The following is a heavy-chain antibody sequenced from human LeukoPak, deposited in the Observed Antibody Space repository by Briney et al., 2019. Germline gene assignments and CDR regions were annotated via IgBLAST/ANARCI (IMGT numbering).Heavy chain of an antibody. CDR3: ARSSGWKYYVDY. CDR2: INPNSGGT. Sequence: ASVKVSCKASGYTFSGFYIHWVRQAPGQELEWMGWINPNSGGTNFAQKFQGRVTMTRDTSISTAYMELSRLRSDDTAVYFCARSSGWKYYVDYWGQGTLVTVSS. V-gene: IGHV1-2*02. D-gene: IGHD6-25*01. J-gene: IGHJ4*02. CDR1: GYTFSGFY.